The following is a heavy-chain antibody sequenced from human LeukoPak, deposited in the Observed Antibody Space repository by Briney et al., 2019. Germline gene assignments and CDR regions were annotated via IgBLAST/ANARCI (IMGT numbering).Heavy chain of an antibody. D-gene: IGHD6-19*01. Sequence: SVKVSCKASGGTFSSYAISWVRLAPGQGLEWMGGIIPIFGTANYAQKFQGRVTITTDESTSTAYMELSSLRSEDTAVYYCATSPSSGWYPDYWGQGTLVTVSS. V-gene: IGHV1-69*05. CDR2: IIPIFGTA. CDR3: ATSPSSGWYPDY. J-gene: IGHJ4*02. CDR1: GGTFSSYA.